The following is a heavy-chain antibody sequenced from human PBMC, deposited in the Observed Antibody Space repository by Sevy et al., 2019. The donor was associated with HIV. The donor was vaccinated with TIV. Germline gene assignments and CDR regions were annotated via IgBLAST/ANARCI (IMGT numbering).Heavy chain of an antibody. J-gene: IGHJ6*02. CDR2: ISGSGDTV. CDR1: GFTFGDYY. V-gene: IGHV3-11*01. CDR3: AREGTGAMDV. Sequence: GGSLRLSCAASGFTFGDYYMTWIRQAPGKGLEWLSYISGSGDTVRYADSVKGRFTISGDNTKNSLFLQMDSLRAEDTAVYYCAREGTGAMDVWGQGTTVTVSS. D-gene: IGHD7-27*01.